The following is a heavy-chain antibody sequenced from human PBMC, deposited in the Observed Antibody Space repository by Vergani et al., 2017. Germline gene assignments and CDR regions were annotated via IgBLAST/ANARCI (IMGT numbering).Heavy chain of an antibody. CDR2: IYYSGST. CDR1: GGSFSGYY. Sequence: QVQLQQWGAGLLKPSETLSLTCAVYGGSFSGYYWSWIRQPPGKGLEWIGYIYYSGSTNYNPSLKSRVTISVDTSKNQFSLKLSSVTAADTAVYYCARDQIVVVPAAIHYYYYYGMDVWGQGTTVTVSS. D-gene: IGHD2-2*01. J-gene: IGHJ6*02. V-gene: IGHV4-34*11. CDR3: ARDQIVVVPAAIHYYYYYGMDV.